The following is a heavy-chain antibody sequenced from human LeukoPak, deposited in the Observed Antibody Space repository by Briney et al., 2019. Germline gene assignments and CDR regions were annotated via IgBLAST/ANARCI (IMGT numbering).Heavy chain of an antibody. CDR2: INHSGST. D-gene: IGHD3-3*01. J-gene: IGHJ4*02. CDR3: ARGDRPYYDLWSHCRYFHY. V-gene: IGHV4-34*01. Sequence: PSETLSLTRAVYGGSFSGYYWGWIRQPPGKGLEWIGEINHSGSTNYNQSLKSRVTISVDTSKNQFSLKLSSVTAADTAVYYCARGDRPYYDLWSHCRYFHYWGQGTLVTVSS. CDR1: GGSFSGYY.